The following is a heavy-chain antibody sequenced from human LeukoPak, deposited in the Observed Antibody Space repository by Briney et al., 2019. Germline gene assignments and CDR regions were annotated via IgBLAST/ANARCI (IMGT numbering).Heavy chain of an antibody. D-gene: IGHD3-22*01. J-gene: IGHJ4*02. CDR3: ARAYYYDSTGYGDAENFDY. CDR1: GFTFSSYA. Sequence: GGSLRLSCAASGFTFSSYAMHWVRQAPGKGLEWVAVISYDGSNKYYADSAKGRFTISRDNSKNTLYLQMNSLRAEDTAVYYCARAYYYDSTGYGDAENFDYWGQGTLVTVSS. CDR2: ISYDGSNK. V-gene: IGHV3-30*01.